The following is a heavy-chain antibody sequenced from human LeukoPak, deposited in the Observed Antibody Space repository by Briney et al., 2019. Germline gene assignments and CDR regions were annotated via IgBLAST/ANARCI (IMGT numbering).Heavy chain of an antibody. CDR3: ARSPGAHSDY. V-gene: IGHV4-34*01. CDR2: INHSGST. CDR1: GGSFSGYY. J-gene: IGHJ4*02. Sequence: SETLSLTCAVYGGSFSGYYWSWIRQPPGKGLEWIGEINHSGSTNYNPSLKSRVTISVDTSKNQFSLKLSSVTAADTAVYYCARSPGAHSDYWGQGTLVTVSS.